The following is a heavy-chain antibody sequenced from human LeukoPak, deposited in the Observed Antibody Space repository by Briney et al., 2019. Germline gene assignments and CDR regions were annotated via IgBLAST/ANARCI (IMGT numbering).Heavy chain of an antibody. Sequence: PGGSLRLSCAASGFTFSSYEMNWVRQAPGKGLEWVSYISSSGSTIYYADSVKGRFTISRDNAKNSLYLQMNSLRAEDTAVYYCARGGGVRGVIITARNDYYYYMDVWGKGTTVTVSS. CDR2: ISSSGSTI. V-gene: IGHV3-48*03. D-gene: IGHD3-10*01. J-gene: IGHJ6*03. CDR3: ARGGGVRGVIITARNDYYYYMDV. CDR1: GFTFSSYE.